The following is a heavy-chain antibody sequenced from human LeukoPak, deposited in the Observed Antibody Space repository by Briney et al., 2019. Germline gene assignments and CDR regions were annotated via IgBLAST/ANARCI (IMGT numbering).Heavy chain of an antibody. D-gene: IGHD4-11*01. CDR3: ASRDYSTPGGFDY. CDR2: MNPNSGNT. J-gene: IGHJ4*02. CDR1: GYTFTSYD. Sequence: ASVKVSCKASGYTFTSYDSNWVRQATGQGLEWMGWMNPNSGNTGYAQKFQGRVTMTRNTSISTAYMELSSLRSEDTAVYYCASRDYSTPGGFDYWGQGTLVTVSS. V-gene: IGHV1-8*01.